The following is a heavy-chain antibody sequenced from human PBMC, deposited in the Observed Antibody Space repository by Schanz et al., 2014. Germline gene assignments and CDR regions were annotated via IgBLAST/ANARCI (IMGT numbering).Heavy chain of an antibody. CDR3: ARGGRTTYNYYYGMDV. Sequence: QVQLQESGPGLVKPSQTLSLTCAVSGGSISSGGYSWNWIRQPPGKGLEWIVYIYYSGSTYYNPPLKSIVTISIDTSKNQFSLKLSSVTAADTAVYYCARGGRTTYNYYYGMDVWGQGTTVTVSS. CDR1: GGSISSGGYS. J-gene: IGHJ6*02. CDR2: IYYSGST. D-gene: IGHD1-1*01. V-gene: IGHV4-30-4*07.